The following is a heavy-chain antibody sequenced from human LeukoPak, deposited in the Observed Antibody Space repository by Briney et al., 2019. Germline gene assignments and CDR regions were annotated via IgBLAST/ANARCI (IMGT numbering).Heavy chain of an antibody. J-gene: IGHJ4*02. V-gene: IGHV1-8*03. CDR2: MNPNSGNT. Sequence: ASVKVSCKASGYTFTSYDINWVRQATGQGLEWMGWMNPNSGNTGYAQKFQGRVTITRNTSISTAYMELSSLRSEDTAVYYCARGSFWSGYYEDYWGQGTLVTVSS. D-gene: IGHD3-3*01. CDR1: GYTFTSYD. CDR3: ARGSFWSGYYEDY.